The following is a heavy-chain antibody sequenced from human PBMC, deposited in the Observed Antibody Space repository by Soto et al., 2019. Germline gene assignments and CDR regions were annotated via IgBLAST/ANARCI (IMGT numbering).Heavy chain of an antibody. CDR2: INHSGST. CDR1: GASFSGDY. CDR3: ARGWGRIFDY. V-gene: IGHV4-34*01. Sequence: PSETLSLSCAVYGASFSGDYWCWIRQPPGKGLEWIGEINHSGSTNYTPSLKSRVTISVDTSKNQFSLKLSSVTAADTAVYYCARGWGRIFDYWGQRTLVTVS. J-gene: IGHJ4*02. D-gene: IGHD7-27*01.